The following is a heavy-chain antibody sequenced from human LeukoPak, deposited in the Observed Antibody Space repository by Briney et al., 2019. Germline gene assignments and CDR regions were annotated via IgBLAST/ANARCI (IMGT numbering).Heavy chain of an antibody. CDR1: GGSFSGYY. Sequence: PSETLSLTCAVYGGSFSGYYWSWIRQPPGKGLEWIGEINRSGSTNYNPSLKSRVTISVDTSKNQFSLKLSSVTAADTAVYYCGENNWFDPWGQGTLVTVSS. V-gene: IGHV4-34*01. J-gene: IGHJ5*02. CDR2: INRSGST. D-gene: IGHD1-26*01. CDR3: GENNWFDP.